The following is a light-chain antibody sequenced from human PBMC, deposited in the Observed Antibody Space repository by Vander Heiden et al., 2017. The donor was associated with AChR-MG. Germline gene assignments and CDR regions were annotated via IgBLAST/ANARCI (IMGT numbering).Light chain of an antibody. V-gene: IGLV3-9*01. J-gene: IGLJ3*02. CDR1: NIGSKK. CDR3: QVWDSSTEV. Sequence: SYELTQPLQVSGALGQTARITCGGNNIGSKKVHWYQQKPGQAPVLVIYRDSNRPSGIPERFSGSNSGNTATLTISRAQAGDEADYYCQVWDSSTEVFGGGTKLTVL. CDR2: RDS.